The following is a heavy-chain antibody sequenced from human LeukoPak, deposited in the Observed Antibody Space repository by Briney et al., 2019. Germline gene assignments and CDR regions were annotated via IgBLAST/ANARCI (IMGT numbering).Heavy chain of an antibody. CDR3: ARGGDSSGYPTEFDY. V-gene: IGHV1-2*04. CDR2: INPNSGGT. D-gene: IGHD3-22*01. CDR1: GYTFTGYY. J-gene: IGHJ4*02. Sequence: ASVKVSCKASGYTFTGYYMNWVRQAPGQGLEWMGWINPNSGGTNYAQKFQGWVTMTRDTSISTAYMELSRLRSDDTAVYYCARGGDSSGYPTEFDYWGQGTLVTVSS.